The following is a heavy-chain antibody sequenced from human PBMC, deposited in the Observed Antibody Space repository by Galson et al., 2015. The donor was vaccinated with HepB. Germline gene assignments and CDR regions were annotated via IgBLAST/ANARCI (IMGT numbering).Heavy chain of an antibody. CDR2: IKQDGSEK. CDR3: AKDLGSCSGGSCYSVDY. CDR1: GFTFSNYW. Sequence: SLRLSCAASGFTFSNYWMSWVRQAPGKGLGWVANIKQDGSEKYYVDSVKGRFTISRDNTKKSLYLQMNSLRAEDTAMYYCAKDLGSCSGGSCYSVDYWGQGTLVTVSS. D-gene: IGHD2-15*01. J-gene: IGHJ4*02. V-gene: IGHV3-7*03.